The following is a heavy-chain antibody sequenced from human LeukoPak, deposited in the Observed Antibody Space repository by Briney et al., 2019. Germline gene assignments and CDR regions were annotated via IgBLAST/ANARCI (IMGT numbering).Heavy chain of an antibody. CDR2: IYYSGST. D-gene: IGHD3-3*01. CDR1: GGSISSYY. J-gene: IGHJ4*02. V-gene: IGHV4-59*08. CDR3: ARRISDFWSGYPFDY. Sequence: PSETLSLTCTVSGGSISSYYWSWIRQPPGKGLEWIGYIYYSGSTNYNPSLKSRVTISVDTSKNQFSLKPSSVTAADTAVYYCARRISDFWSGYPFDYWGQGTLVTVSS.